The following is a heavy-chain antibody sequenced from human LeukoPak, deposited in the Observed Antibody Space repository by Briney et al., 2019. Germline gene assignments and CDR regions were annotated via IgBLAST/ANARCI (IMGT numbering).Heavy chain of an antibody. D-gene: IGHD5-12*01. CDR2: IYSSGTN. CDR1: GASISGYF. J-gene: IGHJ4*02. V-gene: IGHV4-4*07. CDR3: AREPTSGREPTSGRPLDY. Sequence: SETLSLTCTVSGASISGYFWSWVRQPAGKGLESIGRIYSSGTNNYNPSLKSRVTLSLDTSKNHFSLNLTSVTAADTAVYYCAREPTSGREPTSGRPLDYWGQGALVTVSS.